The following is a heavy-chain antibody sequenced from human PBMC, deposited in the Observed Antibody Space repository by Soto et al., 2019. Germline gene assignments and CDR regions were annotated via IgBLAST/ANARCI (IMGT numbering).Heavy chain of an antibody. CDR1: GYTLPELS. V-gene: IGHV1-24*01. Sequence: QVQLVQSGAEVKKPGASVKVSCKVSGYTLPELSMHWVRQAPGKGLEWMGGFDPEDGETIYAQKFQGRVTMTEGTSTDTAYMELSSLRSEDTAVYYCVGRSYYYGMDVWGQGTTVTVSS. CDR2: FDPEDGET. J-gene: IGHJ6*02. D-gene: IGHD1-26*01. CDR3: VGRSYYYGMDV.